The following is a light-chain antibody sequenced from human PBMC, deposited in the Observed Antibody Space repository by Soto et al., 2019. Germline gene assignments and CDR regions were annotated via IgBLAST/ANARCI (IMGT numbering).Light chain of an antibody. V-gene: IGKV3-20*01. J-gene: IGKJ3*01. CDR1: QSVSSSY. Sequence: EIVLTQSPGTLSLSPGERATHSCRASQSVSSSYLAWYQQKPGQAPRLLIYGASSRATGIPDRFSVSGSGTDFTLTISRLEPEDFAVYYCQHYGTSALFGPGTKVDIK. CDR2: GAS. CDR3: QHYGTSAL.